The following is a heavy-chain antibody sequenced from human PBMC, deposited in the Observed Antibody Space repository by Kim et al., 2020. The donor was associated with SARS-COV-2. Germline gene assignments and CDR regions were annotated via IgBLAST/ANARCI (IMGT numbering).Heavy chain of an antibody. V-gene: IGHV4-34*01. CDR3: ARGRLRVAYYDILTGFRAFDI. CDR2: INHSGST. CDR1: GGSFSGYY. D-gene: IGHD3-9*01. J-gene: IGHJ3*02. Sequence: SETLSLTCAVYGGSFSGYYWSWIRQPPGKGLEWIGEINHSGSTNYNPSLKSRVTISVDTSKNQFSLKLSSVTAADTAVYYCARGRLRVAYYDILTGFRAFDIWGQGTMVTVSS.